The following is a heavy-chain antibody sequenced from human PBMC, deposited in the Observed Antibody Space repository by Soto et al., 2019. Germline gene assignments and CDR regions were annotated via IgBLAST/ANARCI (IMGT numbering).Heavy chain of an antibody. Sequence: SETLSLTCTVSGGSISSSRHYWGWIRQPPGKGLEWIGSIYYSGSTYYNPSLKSRVTISVDTSKNQFSLKLNSVNAADTSMYYCARHKDTSNGYLLPDYWGQGTLVTVSS. J-gene: IGHJ4*02. D-gene: IGHD6-13*01. CDR1: GGSISSSRHY. V-gene: IGHV4-39*01. CDR3: ARHKDTSNGYLLPDY. CDR2: IYYSGST.